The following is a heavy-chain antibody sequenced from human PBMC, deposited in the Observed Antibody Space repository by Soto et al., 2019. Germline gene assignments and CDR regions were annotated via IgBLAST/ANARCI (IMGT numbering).Heavy chain of an antibody. CDR3: AHSPGYYDFWSGYYNWFDP. Sequence: SGPTLVNPTQTLTLTCSFSGFSLSTIGVGVGWIRRPPGKALEWLALIYWDDDKRYSPSLKSRLTITKDTSKNQVVLTMTNMDPVDTATYYCAHSPGYYDFWSGYYNWFDPWGQGTLVTVSS. D-gene: IGHD3-3*01. V-gene: IGHV2-5*02. J-gene: IGHJ5*02. CDR2: IYWDDDK. CDR1: GFSLSTIGVG.